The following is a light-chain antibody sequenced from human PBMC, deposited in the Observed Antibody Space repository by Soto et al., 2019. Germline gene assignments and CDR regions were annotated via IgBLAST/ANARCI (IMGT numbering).Light chain of an antibody. J-gene: IGLJ3*02. CDR1: SSDVGGYNY. CDR3: SSYTSSPR. CDR2: DVS. V-gene: IGLV2-14*03. Sequence: QSALTQPASVSGSPGQSITISCTGTSSDVGGYNYVSWYQHHPGKAPKLMIYDVSNRPSGVSNRFSGSKSGNTDSLTISGLQAEDEADYYCSSYTSSPRFGGGTQLTVL.